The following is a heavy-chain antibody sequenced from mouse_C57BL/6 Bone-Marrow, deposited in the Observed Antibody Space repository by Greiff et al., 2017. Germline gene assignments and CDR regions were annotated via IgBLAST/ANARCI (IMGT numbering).Heavy chain of an antibody. Sequence: QVQLKESGAELVRPGASVKLSCKASGYTFTDYYINWVKQRPGQGLGWIARIYPGSGNTYYNEKFKGKATLTAEQSSSTAYMQLSSLTSEDSAVYFCARDRRSFDYWGQGTTLTVSS. J-gene: IGHJ2*01. D-gene: IGHD1-1*01. CDR2: IYPGSGNT. CDR3: ARDRRSFDY. V-gene: IGHV1-76*01. CDR1: GYTFTDYY.